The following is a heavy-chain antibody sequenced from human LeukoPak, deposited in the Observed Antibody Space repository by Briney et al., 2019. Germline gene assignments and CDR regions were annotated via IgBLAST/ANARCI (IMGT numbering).Heavy chain of an antibody. CDR1: GFTFSSYG. J-gene: IGHJ4*02. Sequence: GGSLRLSCAASGFTFSSYGMHWVRQAPGKGLEWVAFIRYDGSNKYYADSVKGRFTISRDNSKNTLYLQMNSLRAEDTAVYYCAKDTSWTSRGFDYWGQGTLVTVSS. D-gene: IGHD3-10*01. CDR3: AKDTSWTSRGFDY. CDR2: IRYDGSNK. V-gene: IGHV3-30*02.